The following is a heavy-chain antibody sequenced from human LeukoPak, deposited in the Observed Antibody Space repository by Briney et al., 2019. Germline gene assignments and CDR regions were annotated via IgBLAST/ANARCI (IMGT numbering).Heavy chain of an antibody. CDR1: GFTFSSYS. V-gene: IGHV3-21*01. CDR2: ISSSSSYI. J-gene: IGHJ3*02. Sequence: GGSLRLSCAASGFTFSSYSMNWVRQAPGKGLEWVSSISSSSSYIYYADSVKGRFTISRDNAKNSLYLQMNSLRAEDTAVYYCAVGYCSSTSCYTGHDAFDIWGQGTMVTVSS. D-gene: IGHD2-2*02. CDR3: AVGYCSSTSCYTGHDAFDI.